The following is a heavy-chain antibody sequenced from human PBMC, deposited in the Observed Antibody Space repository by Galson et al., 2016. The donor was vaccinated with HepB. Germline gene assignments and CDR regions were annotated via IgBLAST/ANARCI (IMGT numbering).Heavy chain of an antibody. Sequence: SLRLSCAASGFTFSRHWMSWVRQAPGKGLEWVACINYDGSAKYYVDSVKGRFTISRDNAKNSLNLQMNSLRAEDTAIYYCARSSGHHYWTPDYFDSWGQGTLVAVSS. V-gene: IGHV3-7*05. CDR3: ARSSGHHYWTPDYFDS. CDR2: INYDGSAK. D-gene: IGHD3-22*01. CDR1: GFTFSRHW. J-gene: IGHJ4*02.